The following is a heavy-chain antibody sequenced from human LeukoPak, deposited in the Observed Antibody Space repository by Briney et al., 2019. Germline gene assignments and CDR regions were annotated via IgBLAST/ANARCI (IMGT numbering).Heavy chain of an antibody. V-gene: IGHV1-46*01. CDR1: GYTFTIDG. D-gene: IGHD6-19*01. CDR2: INPSGGST. Sequence: GASVTVSFKASGYTFTIDGISWVRQAPGQGREWMGIINPSGGSTSYAQKFQGRVTMTRDTSTSTVYMELSSLRSEDTAVYYCARDKGAVAAPGGYFDYWGQGTLVTVSS. J-gene: IGHJ4*02. CDR3: ARDKGAVAAPGGYFDY.